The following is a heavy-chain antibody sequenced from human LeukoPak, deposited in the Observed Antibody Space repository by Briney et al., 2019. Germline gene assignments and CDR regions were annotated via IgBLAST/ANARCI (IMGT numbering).Heavy chain of an antibody. CDR2: INPNSGGT. D-gene: IGHD6-19*01. CDR1: GYTFTGYY. CDR3: ARAVAGATFQH. Sequence: ASVKVSCKASGYTFTGYYMHWVRQAPGQGLEWVGWINPNSGGTNYAQKFQGRVTMTRDTSISTAYMELSRLRSDDTAVYYCARAVAGATFQHGARGTLVTVSS. J-gene: IGHJ1*01. V-gene: IGHV1-2*02.